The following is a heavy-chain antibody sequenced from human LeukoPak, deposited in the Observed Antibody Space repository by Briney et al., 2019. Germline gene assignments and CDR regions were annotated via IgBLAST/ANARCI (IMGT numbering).Heavy chain of an antibody. CDR3: ARGLVRGVITPPLYFDY. V-gene: IGHV3-53*01. CDR2: IYSGGST. D-gene: IGHD3-10*01. J-gene: IGHJ4*02. Sequence: GGSLRLSCAASGFTVSSNYMSWVRQAPGKGLEWVSDIYSGGSTYYADSVKGRFTISRDNSKNTLYLQMNSLRAEDTAVYYCARGLVRGVITPPLYFDYWGQGTLVTVSS. CDR1: GFTVSSNY.